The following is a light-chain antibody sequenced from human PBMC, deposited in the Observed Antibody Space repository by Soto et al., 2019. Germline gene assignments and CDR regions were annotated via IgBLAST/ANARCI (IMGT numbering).Light chain of an antibody. CDR3: QQYNNWPFT. V-gene: IGKV3-15*01. CDR1: QNVSSN. CDR2: GAS. Sequence: EIVMTQSPATLSVSPGERATLSCRASQNVSSNLAWYQQKPGQAPRLLIYGASTRAAGIPARFSGSGSGTEFTLTISSLQSEDFAVYYCQQYNNWPFTFGPGTKVDIK. J-gene: IGKJ3*01.